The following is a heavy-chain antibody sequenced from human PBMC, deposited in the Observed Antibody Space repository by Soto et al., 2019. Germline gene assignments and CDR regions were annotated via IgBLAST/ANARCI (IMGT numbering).Heavy chain of an antibody. V-gene: IGHV3-9*01. CDR2: ISWNSDSI. CDR1: GFTFDDYA. J-gene: IGHJ4*02. CDR3: AKDEFPWVTTVAGLFDY. D-gene: IGHD6-19*01. Sequence: PGGSLRLSCAASGFTFDDYAMHWVRQAPGKGLEWVSGISWNSDSIAYAESVKGRFTISRDNAKNSLYMQMNSLRAEDTALYYCAKDEFPWVTTVAGLFDYWGQGTLVTVSS.